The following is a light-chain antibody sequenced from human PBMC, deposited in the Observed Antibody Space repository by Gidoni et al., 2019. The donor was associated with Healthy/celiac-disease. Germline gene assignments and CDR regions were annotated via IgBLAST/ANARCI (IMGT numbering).Light chain of an antibody. CDR1: QSVSSSY. CDR3: QQYGSSTPIT. CDR2: GAS. J-gene: IGKJ5*01. Sequence: ELVLPQSPGTLSLSPRETATFSCRASQSVSSSYLAWYQQKPGQAPRLLIYGASSRATGIPDRCSGSGSGTDFTLTISRLEPEDFAVYYCQQYGSSTPITFGQGTRLEIK. V-gene: IGKV3-20*01.